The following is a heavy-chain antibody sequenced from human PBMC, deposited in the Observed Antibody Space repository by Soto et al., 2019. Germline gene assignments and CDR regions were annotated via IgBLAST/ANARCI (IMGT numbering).Heavy chain of an antibody. CDR1: GIPVSSNY. D-gene: IGHD3-10*01. J-gene: IGHJ6*02. CDR3: ARDGPYYYASRMDV. V-gene: IGHV3-53*04. Sequence: EVQLVESGGGLVQPGGSLRLSCAASGIPVSSNYMTWVRQAPGKGLEWVSVLHSGGDTYYANSVKGRFTLSRHDSTNTLFLQMNSLSPEETAVYYCARDGPYYYASRMDVWGQGTTVTVSS. CDR2: LHSGGDT.